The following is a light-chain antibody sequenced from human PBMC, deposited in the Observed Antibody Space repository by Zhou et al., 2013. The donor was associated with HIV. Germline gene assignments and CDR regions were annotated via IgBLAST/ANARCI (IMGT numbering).Light chain of an antibody. Sequence: DIQMTQSPSTLSASVGDRVTIPCRASQSISSWLAWYQQKPGKAPKLLIYKASSLESGVPSRFSGSGSGTEFTLTISNLQPDDFATYYCQQYSNYPWTFGQGTKVEI. J-gene: IGKJ1*01. CDR2: KAS. V-gene: IGKV1-5*03. CDR1: QSISSW. CDR3: QQYSNYPWT.